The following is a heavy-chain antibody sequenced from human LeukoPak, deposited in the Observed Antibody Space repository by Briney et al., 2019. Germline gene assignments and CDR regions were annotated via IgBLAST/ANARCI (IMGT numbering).Heavy chain of an antibody. CDR2: MTGSGGSS. D-gene: IGHD3-10*01. CDR3: AKDVSLYHYGSGSYYGHFDY. J-gene: IGHJ4*02. Sequence: TGGSLRLSCGASGLAFRNFAMSWVRQAPGKGLEWVSGMTGSGGSSYYADSVKGRFTISRDNSKNTLYLQMNSLRAEDTAVYYCAKDVSLYHYGSGSYYGHFDYWGQGTLVTVSS. CDR1: GLAFRNFA. V-gene: IGHV3-23*01.